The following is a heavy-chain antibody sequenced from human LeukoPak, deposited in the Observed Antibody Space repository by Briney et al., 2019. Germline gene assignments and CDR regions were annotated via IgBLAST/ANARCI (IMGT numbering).Heavy chain of an antibody. CDR1: GFTFSRYW. J-gene: IGHJ5*02. D-gene: IGHD3-22*01. CDR3: ARKLYHYDTSPAGWFDP. V-gene: IGHV3-7*01. Sequence: PGGSLRLSCAASGFTFSRYWMSWVRQAPGKGLEWVATINQDGSDEYYVDSVKGRFTISRDNAKNSLYLQIDGLRAEDTAVYHCARKLYHYDTSPAGWFDPWGQGTLVTVSS. CDR2: INQDGSDE.